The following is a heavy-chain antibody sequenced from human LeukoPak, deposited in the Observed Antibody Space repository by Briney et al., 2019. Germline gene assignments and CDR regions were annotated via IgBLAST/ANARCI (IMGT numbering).Heavy chain of an antibody. Sequence: PSETLSLTCTVSGGSISSSSYYWGWIRQPPGKGLEWIGSIYYSGSTYYNPSLKSRVTISVDTSKNQFSLKLSSVTAADTAVYYCARGRRYCSSISCYPYYFDYWGQGTLVTVSS. D-gene: IGHD2-2*01. CDR3: ARGRRYCSSISCYPYYFDY. J-gene: IGHJ4*02. V-gene: IGHV4-39*07. CDR1: GGSISSSSYY. CDR2: IYYSGST.